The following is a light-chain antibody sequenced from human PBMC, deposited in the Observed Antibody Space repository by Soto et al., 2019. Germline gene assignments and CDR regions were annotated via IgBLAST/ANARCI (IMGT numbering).Light chain of an antibody. CDR3: QQYGSSPIT. CDR1: QRVISTY. J-gene: IGKJ5*01. CDR2: GAS. Sequence: VSTHSRGPQSPSPWEKATLSCRASQRVISTYLAWYQEKHGQAPRLLIYGASSRATGIPDRFSGSGSGTDFTLTISRLEPEDGAVDYCQQYGSSPITFGQGTRLEIK. V-gene: IGKV3-20*01.